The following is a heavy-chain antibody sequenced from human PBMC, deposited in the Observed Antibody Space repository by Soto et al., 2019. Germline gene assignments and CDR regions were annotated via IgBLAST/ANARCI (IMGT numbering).Heavy chain of an antibody. CDR3: ARDRGRTGFFDY. CDR2: VYYSGST. CDR1: GASTTSGAYY. V-gene: IGHV4-30-4*08. D-gene: IGHD2-8*02. Sequence: QVHLQESGPGLVKPSQTLSLTCSVSGASTTSGAYYWSWIRQLPGKGLEWIGHVYYSGSTYLNPSLKRRVSMSVDTTSNPFSLKLNSVTAGDTAVYYCARDRGRTGFFDYWGQGTLVTVSS. J-gene: IGHJ4*02.